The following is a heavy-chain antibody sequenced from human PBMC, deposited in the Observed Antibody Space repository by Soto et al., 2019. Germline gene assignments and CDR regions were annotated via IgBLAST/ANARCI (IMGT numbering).Heavy chain of an antibody. CDR1: GFTFSSYG. D-gene: IGHD3-22*01. CDR2: ISYDGSNK. Sequence: GGSLRLSCAASGFTFSSYGMHWVRQAPGKALEWVAVISYDGSNKNYADSVKGRFTVSRDNSKNTVYLQMNSLRAEDTALYYCAKDRGLSGYQLKYHYGMDVWGQGTTVTVSS. V-gene: IGHV3-30*18. CDR3: AKDRGLSGYQLKYHYGMDV. J-gene: IGHJ6*02.